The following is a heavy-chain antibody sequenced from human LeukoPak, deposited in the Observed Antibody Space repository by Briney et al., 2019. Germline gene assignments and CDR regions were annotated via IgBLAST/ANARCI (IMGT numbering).Heavy chain of an antibody. V-gene: IGHV1-24*01. CDR1: GYTLTELS. J-gene: IGHJ4*02. Sequence: GASVKVSCKVAGYTLTELSVHWVRQAPGKGLEWMGGFDREDDAPIYAQRFQGRVTMTGDTSTDTAYMELSSLRSEDTAVYYCGTLDFYYDSSGRPLPPDWGQGTLVTVSS. CDR2: FDREDDAP. CDR3: GTLDFYYDSSGRPLPPD. D-gene: IGHD3-22*01.